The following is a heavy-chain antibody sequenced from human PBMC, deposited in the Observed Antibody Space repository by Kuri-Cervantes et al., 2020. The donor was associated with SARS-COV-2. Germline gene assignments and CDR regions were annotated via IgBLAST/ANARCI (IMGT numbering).Heavy chain of an antibody. CDR3: ARDRYYDSSGPMIDY. Sequence: GGSLRLSCAASGFNFSRTDMHWVRQAPGKGLEWVALLSNDGAHEYYADSVKGRFTISRDNFKNTLFLQMNSLRSEDTAMYYCARDRYYDSSGPMIDYWGQGTLVTVSS. V-gene: IGHV3-30*03. D-gene: IGHD3-22*01. CDR2: LSNDGAHE. CDR1: GFNFSRTD. J-gene: IGHJ4*02.